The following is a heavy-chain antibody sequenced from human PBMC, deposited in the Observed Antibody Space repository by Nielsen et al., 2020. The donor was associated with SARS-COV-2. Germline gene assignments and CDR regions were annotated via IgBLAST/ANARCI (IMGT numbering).Heavy chain of an antibody. CDR2: ISAYNGNT. CDR3: ATASIVGATTWFDP. V-gene: IGHV1-18*01. J-gene: IGHJ5*02. Sequence: ASVKVSCKASGYTFTSYGISWVRQAPGQGLEWMGWISAYNGNTNYAQKLQGRVTMTTDTSTSTAYMELSSLRSEDTAVYYCATASIVGATTWFDPWGQGTLVTVSS. CDR1: GYTFTSYG. D-gene: IGHD1-26*01.